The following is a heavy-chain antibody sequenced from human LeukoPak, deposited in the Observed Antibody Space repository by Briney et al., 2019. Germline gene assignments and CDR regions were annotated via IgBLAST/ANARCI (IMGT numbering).Heavy chain of an antibody. CDR1: GYTFTSYG. CDR3: ARDCDRSGYHCY. J-gene: IGHJ4*02. V-gene: IGHV1-18*01. CDR2: ISGDNGNT. D-gene: IGHD3-22*01. Sequence: ASVKVSCKASGYTFTSYGISWVRQAPGQGLEWMGWISGDNGNTNYAQKLQGRVTMTTDTSTSTAYMELRSLTSDDTAVYYCARDCDRSGYHCYWSQGTLVTVSS.